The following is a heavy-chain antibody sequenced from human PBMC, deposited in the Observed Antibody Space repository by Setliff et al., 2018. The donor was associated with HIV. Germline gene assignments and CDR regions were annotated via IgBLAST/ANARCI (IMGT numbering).Heavy chain of an antibody. CDR2: INPNSSDT. CDR3: ARSPGVDTNMAFDY. Sequence: ASVKVSCKASGYTFTDYYIHWVRQAPGQGLEWMGWINPNSSDTNYAQKFQGRVTMTRDTSISTAYMDLSRLRSDDTAVYYCARSPGVDTNMAFDYWGQGMLGTVS. D-gene: IGHD5-18*01. V-gene: IGHV1-2*02. J-gene: IGHJ4*02. CDR1: GYTFTDYY.